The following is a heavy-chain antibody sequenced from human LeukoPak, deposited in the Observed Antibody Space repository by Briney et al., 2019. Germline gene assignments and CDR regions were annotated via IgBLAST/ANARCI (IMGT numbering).Heavy chain of an antibody. D-gene: IGHD5-18*01. CDR3: VREGQLWSDLDS. CDR2: ISSDGSNT. J-gene: IGHJ4*02. V-gene: IGHV3-30*17. CDR1: GFTFSSYT. Sequence: GGSLRLSCVGSGFTFSSYTIHWVRQAPGKGPQWVAVISSDGSNTYCADAVRGRFAISRDNSKNTVFLQMNSLRVEDTGVYFCVREGQLWSDLDSWGQGTLVIVSS.